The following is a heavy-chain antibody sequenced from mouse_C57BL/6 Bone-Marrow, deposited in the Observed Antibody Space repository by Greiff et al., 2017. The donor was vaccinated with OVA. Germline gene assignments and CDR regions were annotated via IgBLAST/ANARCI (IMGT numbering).Heavy chain of an antibody. CDR2: IDPSDSYT. D-gene: IGHD1-1*01. CDR3: ARGALYGSSPYWYCDV. J-gene: IGHJ1*03. V-gene: IGHV1-59*01. Sequence: QVQLQQPGAELVRPGTSVKLSCKASGYTFTSYWMHWVKQRPGQGLEWIGVIDPSDSYTNYNQKFKGKATLTVDTSSSTAYMQLSSLTSEDSAVYYCARGALYGSSPYWYCDVWGTGTTVTVSS. CDR1: GYTFTSYW.